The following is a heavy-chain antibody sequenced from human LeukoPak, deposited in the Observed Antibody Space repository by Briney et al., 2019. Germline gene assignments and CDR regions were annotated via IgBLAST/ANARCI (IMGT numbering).Heavy chain of an antibody. CDR2: IYHSGST. CDR1: GYSISSNYY. Sequence: SETLSLTCTVSGYSISSNYYWGWIRQPPGKGLEWIGSIYHSGSTYYNPSLKSRVTISVDTSKNQFSLKLSSVTAADTAVYYCARAGYYDFLGGISDFDYWGQGTLVTVSS. J-gene: IGHJ4*02. D-gene: IGHD3-3*01. V-gene: IGHV4-38-2*02. CDR3: ARAGYYDFLGGISDFDY.